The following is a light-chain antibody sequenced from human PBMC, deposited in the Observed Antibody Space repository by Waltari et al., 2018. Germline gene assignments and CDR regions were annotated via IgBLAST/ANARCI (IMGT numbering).Light chain of an antibody. J-gene: IGLJ3*02. CDR1: NIGGPS. V-gene: IGLV3-21*02. CDR2: DDR. Sequence: SYVLTPPPSVSVAPGQTARITCRGDNIGGPSAHWYQQKPGPAPALVVYDDRHRPSGLPDRFSGSNSGNTATLTISRVEAGDEADYYCQVWHGSTDLWVFGGGTKLTVL. CDR3: QVWHGSTDLWV.